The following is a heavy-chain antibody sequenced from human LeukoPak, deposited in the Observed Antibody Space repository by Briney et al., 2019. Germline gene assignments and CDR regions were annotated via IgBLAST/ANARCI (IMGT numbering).Heavy chain of an antibody. CDR2: IWYDGSNK. V-gene: IGHV3-33*01. Sequence: GGSLRLSCAASGFTFSSHGMHWVRQAPGKGLEWVAVIWYDGSNKYYADSVKGRFTISRDNSKNTLYLQMNSLRAADTAVYYCARGGVATIGIDYWGQGTLVTVSS. D-gene: IGHD5-12*01. J-gene: IGHJ4*02. CDR1: GFTFSSHG. CDR3: ARGGVATIGIDY.